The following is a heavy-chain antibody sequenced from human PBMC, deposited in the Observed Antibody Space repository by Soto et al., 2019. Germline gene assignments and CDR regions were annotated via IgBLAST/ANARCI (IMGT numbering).Heavy chain of an antibody. CDR2: ISGTTYGGTA. V-gene: IGHV3-49*04. J-gene: IGHJ4*02. CDR3: SGHGALSAP. CDR1: GFTVSSNY. Sequence: GGSLRLSCAASGFTVSSNYMSWVRQAPGKGLEWVGLISGTTYGGTAEYAASVRGRFIVSREDSKRIVYLQMDSLKTEDTAVYYCSGHGALSAPWGPGTLVTVSS. D-gene: IGHD3-16*01.